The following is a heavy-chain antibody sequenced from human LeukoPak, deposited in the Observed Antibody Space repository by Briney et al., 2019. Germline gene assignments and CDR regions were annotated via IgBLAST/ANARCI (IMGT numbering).Heavy chain of an antibody. J-gene: IGHJ4*02. CDR3: AKDQNYYDSTPPDY. CDR1: GFTFSTYG. CDR2: ITGSGGST. Sequence: GGTLRLSCVASGFTFSTYGMSWVRQAPGKGLEWVSAITGSGGSTYYADSVKGRFTISRDNSKNTLYLQMNSLRAEDTAAYYCAKDQNYYDSTPPDYWGQGTLVTVSS. D-gene: IGHD3-22*01. V-gene: IGHV3-23*01.